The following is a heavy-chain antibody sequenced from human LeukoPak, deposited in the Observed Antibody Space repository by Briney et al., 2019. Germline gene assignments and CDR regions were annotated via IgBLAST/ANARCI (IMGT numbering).Heavy chain of an antibody. D-gene: IGHD3-22*01. CDR3: ARDADSSGYYLSEYVDY. J-gene: IGHJ4*02. Sequence: GKSLRLSCAASGFTFSNYAMHWVRQAPGKGLEWVSLISSGGTYEYYADSVKGRFTISRDNSKNTLYLQLNSLRAEDTAVYYCARDADSSGYYLSEYVDYWGQGTLVTVSS. CDR2: ISSGGTYE. CDR1: GFTFSNYA. V-gene: IGHV3-30*07.